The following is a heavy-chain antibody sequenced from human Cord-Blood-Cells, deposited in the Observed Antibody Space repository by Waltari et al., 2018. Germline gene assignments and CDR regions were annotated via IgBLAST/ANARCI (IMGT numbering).Heavy chain of an antibody. CDR2: IWYDGSNK. CDR1: GFTFSSYG. Sequence: QVQLVEAGGGVVQPGRSLILSCAAAGFTFSSYGMHWVRQAPGKGLEWVAVIWYDGSNKYYADSVKGRFTISRDNSKNTLYLQMNSLRAEDTAVYYCAREPRPGDAFDIWGQGTMVTVSS. CDR3: AREPRPGDAFDI. J-gene: IGHJ3*02. D-gene: IGHD6-6*01. V-gene: IGHV3-33*01.